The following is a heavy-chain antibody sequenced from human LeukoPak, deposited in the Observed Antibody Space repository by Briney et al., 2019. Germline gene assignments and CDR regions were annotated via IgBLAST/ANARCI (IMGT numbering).Heavy chain of an antibody. Sequence: GSLRLSCAASGFTFSSYGMHWVRQAPGKGLEWVAVIWYDGSNKYYADSVKGRFTISRDNSKNTLYLQMNSLRAEDTAVYYCARGRYGSGSYQDYWGQGTLVTVSS. V-gene: IGHV3-33*01. D-gene: IGHD3-10*01. CDR1: GFTFSSYG. J-gene: IGHJ4*02. CDR3: ARGRYGSGSYQDY. CDR2: IWYDGSNK.